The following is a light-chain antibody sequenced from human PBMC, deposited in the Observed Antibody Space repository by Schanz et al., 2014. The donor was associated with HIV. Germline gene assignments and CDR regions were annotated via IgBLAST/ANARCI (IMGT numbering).Light chain of an antibody. J-gene: IGLJ2*01. CDR1: SSDVGAYKY. Sequence: QSALTQPASVSGSPGQSITISCTGTSSDVGAYKYVSWYQQHPGEAPKLIIYEGSKRPLGVSNRFSGSKSGNTASLTISGLQAEDEADYYCVSYTGTNNPVFGGGTKLTVL. CDR3: VSYTGTNNPV. CDR2: EGS. V-gene: IGLV2-14*01.